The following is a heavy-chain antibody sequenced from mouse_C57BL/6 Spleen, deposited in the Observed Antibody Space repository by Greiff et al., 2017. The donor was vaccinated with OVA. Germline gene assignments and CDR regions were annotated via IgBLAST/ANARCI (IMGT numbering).Heavy chain of an antibody. D-gene: IGHD2-4*01. Sequence: EVQVVESGGGLVKPGGSLKLSCAASGFTFSSYAMSWVRQTPEKRLEWVATISDGGSYTYYPDNVKGRFTISRDNAKNNLYLQMSHLKSEDTAMYYCAREDYDWAMDYWGQGTSVTVSS. V-gene: IGHV5-4*01. CDR1: GFTFSSYA. J-gene: IGHJ4*01. CDR2: ISDGGSYT. CDR3: AREDYDWAMDY.